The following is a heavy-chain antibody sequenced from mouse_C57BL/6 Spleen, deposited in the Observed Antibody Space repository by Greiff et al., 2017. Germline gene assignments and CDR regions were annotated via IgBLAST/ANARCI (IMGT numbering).Heavy chain of an antibody. CDR3: ATYDYDGDAMDY. CDR2: IYPGDGDT. D-gene: IGHD2-4*01. Sequence: VQLQESGPELVKPGASVKISCKASGYAFSSSWMNWVKQRPGKGLEWIGRIYPGDGDTNYNGKFKGKATLTADKSSSTAYMQLSSLTSEDSAVYFCATYDYDGDAMDYWGQGTSVTVSS. J-gene: IGHJ4*01. V-gene: IGHV1-82*01. CDR1: GYAFSSSW.